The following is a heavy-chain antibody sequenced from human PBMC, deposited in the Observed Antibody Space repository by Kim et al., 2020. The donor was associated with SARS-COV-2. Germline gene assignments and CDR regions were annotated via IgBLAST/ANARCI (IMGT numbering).Heavy chain of an antibody. CDR1: GFTFSSYA. CDR2: ISYDGSNK. D-gene: IGHD1-26*01. J-gene: IGHJ3*02. CDR3: ARPSGSYARNDAFDI. V-gene: IGHV3-30*04. Sequence: GGSLRLSCAASGFTFSSYAMHWVRQAPGKGLEWVAVISYDGSNKYYADSVKGRFTISRDNSKNTLYLQMNSLRAEDTAVYYCARPSGSYARNDAFDIWG.